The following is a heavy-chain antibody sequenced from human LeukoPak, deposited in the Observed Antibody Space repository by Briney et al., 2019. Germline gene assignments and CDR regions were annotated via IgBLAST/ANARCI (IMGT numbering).Heavy chain of an antibody. Sequence: GGSLRLSCAASGFTFSSYSMNWVRQAPGKGLEWVSSISDNGVTRYYADSVKGRFTISRDNSRNTLFLQMNSLRTEDTAIYYCAKDFLDYGSGSYYDWGQGTLVTVSS. J-gene: IGHJ4*02. V-gene: IGHV3-23*01. CDR1: GFTFSSYS. CDR2: ISDNGVTR. CDR3: AKDFLDYGSGSYYD. D-gene: IGHD3-10*01.